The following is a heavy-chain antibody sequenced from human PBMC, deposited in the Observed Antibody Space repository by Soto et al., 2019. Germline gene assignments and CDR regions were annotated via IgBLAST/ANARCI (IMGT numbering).Heavy chain of an antibody. V-gene: IGHV4-31*02. CDR2: IYYSGST. J-gene: IGHJ3*02. CDR3: ARRSARHDAFDI. CDR1: GGSISSGGYY. D-gene: IGHD3-3*01. Sequence: SETLSLTCTVSGGSISSGGYYWSWIRQHPGKGLEWIGYIYYSGSTYYNPSLKSRVTISVDTSKNQFSLKLSSVTAADTAVYYCARRSARHDAFDIWGQWTMVTVSS.